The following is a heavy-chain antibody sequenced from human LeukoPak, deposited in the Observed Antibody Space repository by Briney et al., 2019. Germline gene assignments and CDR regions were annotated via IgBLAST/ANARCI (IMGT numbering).Heavy chain of an antibody. V-gene: IGHV3-7*01. CDR3: ARDDSGPHY. CDR1: GFTFSNYW. J-gene: IGHJ4*02. Sequence: PGGSLRLSCAASGFTFSNYWMTWVRQAPGKGLEWVANIKHDGSEKYYVDSVKGRFTISRDNAKNSMYLQMNSLRVEDTAVYYCARDDSGPHYWGQGTLVTVCS. CDR2: IKHDGSEK. D-gene: IGHD6-19*01.